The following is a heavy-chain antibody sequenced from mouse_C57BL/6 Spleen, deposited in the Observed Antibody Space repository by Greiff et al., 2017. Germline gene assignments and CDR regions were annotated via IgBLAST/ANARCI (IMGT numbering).Heavy chain of an antibody. Sequence: QVQLKESGAELVKPGASVKISCKASGYAFSSYWMNWVKKRPGKGLEWIGQIYPGDGDTNYNGKFKGKATLTADKSSSTAYMQLSILTSEDSAVYFCARCGYGYYSAWFAYWGQGTLVTVSA. CDR3: ARCGYGYYSAWFAY. J-gene: IGHJ3*01. V-gene: IGHV1-80*01. CDR1: GYAFSSYW. D-gene: IGHD2-3*01. CDR2: IYPGDGDT.